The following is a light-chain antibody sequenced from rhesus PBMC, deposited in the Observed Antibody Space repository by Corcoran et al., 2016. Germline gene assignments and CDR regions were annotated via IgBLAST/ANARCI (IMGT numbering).Light chain of an antibody. CDR2: AAS. Sequence: DIQMTQSPSSLSASVGDRVTITCRASQTISSYLAWYQQKPGKVPKLLIYAASTLQIVVPYRFSGSGSGTDFTLTISSLQPEDFATYYCQQQNSHPRTFGQGTKVEIK. J-gene: IGKJ1*01. CDR3: QQQNSHPRT. CDR1: QTISSY. V-gene: IGKV1-44*03.